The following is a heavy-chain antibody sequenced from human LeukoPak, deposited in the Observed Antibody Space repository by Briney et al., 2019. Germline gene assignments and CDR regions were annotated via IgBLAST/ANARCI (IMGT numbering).Heavy chain of an antibody. CDR2: INRDASEK. Sequence: HPGGSLRLSCAASGFTFSSYWMHWVRQAPGKGLEWVANINRDASEKYYVDSVKGRFTISRDNAKNSLYLQMTSLRADDTAVYYCARDNPMVYATYDHWGQGTLVTVSS. D-gene: IGHD2-8*01. J-gene: IGHJ4*02. CDR1: GFTFSSYW. V-gene: IGHV3-7*01. CDR3: ARDNPMVYATYDH.